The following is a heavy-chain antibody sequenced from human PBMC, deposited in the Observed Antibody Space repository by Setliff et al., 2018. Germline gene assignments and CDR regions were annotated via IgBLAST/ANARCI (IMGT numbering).Heavy chain of an antibody. CDR1: GGSFSGYY. J-gene: IGHJ4*02. CDR2: INHSGST. V-gene: IGHV4-34*01. CDR3: ARAPVGDRNGLFDS. Sequence: SETLSLTCAVYGGSFSGYYWSRIRQPPGKGLEWIGEINHSGSTNYNPSLKSRVTISVDTSKNHFSLELTSVTAADTAVYYCARAPVGDRNGLFDSWGQGTLVTVSS. D-gene: IGHD6-19*01.